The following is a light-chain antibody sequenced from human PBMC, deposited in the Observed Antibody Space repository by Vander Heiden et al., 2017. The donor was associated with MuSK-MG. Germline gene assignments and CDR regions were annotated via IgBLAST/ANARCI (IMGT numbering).Light chain of an antibody. CDR2: AAS. CDR1: QSISTW. CDR3: QRCHSFPVT. J-gene: IGKJ5*01. V-gene: IGKV1-12*01. Sequence: DTQMTQSPSFVSASVGDRVTITCRASQSISTWLAWYQQKPGKAPKLLIYAASSLQTGVPSRFSGSASGTHFTLTITVLHPEDFATYFCQRCHSFPVTFGQGTRVXTK.